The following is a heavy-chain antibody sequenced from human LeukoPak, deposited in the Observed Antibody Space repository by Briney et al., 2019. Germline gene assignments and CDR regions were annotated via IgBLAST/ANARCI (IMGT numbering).Heavy chain of an antibody. V-gene: IGHV1-2*02. Sequence: ASVKVSCKASGYSLTKYYMHWVRQAPGQGLEWMGWINPNSGGTNYAQKFQGRVTMTRDTSISTAYMELSRLRSDDTAVYYCARHVGGIYYYMDVWGKGTTVTISS. CDR3: ARHVGGIYYYMDV. D-gene: IGHD6-13*01. J-gene: IGHJ6*03. CDR2: INPNSGGT. CDR1: GYSLTKYY.